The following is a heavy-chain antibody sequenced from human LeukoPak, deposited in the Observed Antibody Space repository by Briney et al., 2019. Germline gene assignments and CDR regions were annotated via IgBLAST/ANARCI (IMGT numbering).Heavy chain of an antibody. CDR3: ARDPRDYGYFDY. CDR1: GYTFSSYS. CDR2: ISSSNSII. Sequence: GGSDSPFCAPSGYTFSSYSMNWVRQAPGKGLEWVSYISSSNSIIYYADSVKGRFTISRDNAKNSQYLQMNSLRDEDTAVYYCARDPRDYGYFDYWGQGTLVTVSS. D-gene: IGHD4/OR15-4a*01. V-gene: IGHV3-48*02. J-gene: IGHJ4*02.